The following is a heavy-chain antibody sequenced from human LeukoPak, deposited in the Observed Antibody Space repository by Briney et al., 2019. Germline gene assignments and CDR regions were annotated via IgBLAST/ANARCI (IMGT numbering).Heavy chain of an antibody. V-gene: IGHV1-69*13. Sequence: SVKVSCKASGGTFSSYAISWVRQAPGQGLEWMGGIIPIFGTANYAQKFQGRVTITADESTSTAYMELSSLSSEDTAVYYCARGGGDGYNYQGDYWGQGTLVTVSS. D-gene: IGHD5-24*01. J-gene: IGHJ4*02. CDR3: ARGGGDGYNYQGDY. CDR2: IIPIFGTA. CDR1: GGTFSSYA.